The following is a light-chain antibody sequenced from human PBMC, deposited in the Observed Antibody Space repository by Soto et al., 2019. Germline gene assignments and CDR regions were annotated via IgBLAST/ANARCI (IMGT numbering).Light chain of an antibody. CDR3: CSYVGGYSYV. Sequence: QSVLTQPRSVSGSPGQSVTVSCIGTSSDVGDYNSVSWYQQHPGKAPKLMIYDVSKRPSGVPDRFSGSKSGNTASLTISGLQAEDEADYYCCSYVGGYSYVLGLGTKVTV. V-gene: IGLV2-11*01. CDR1: SSDVGDYNS. J-gene: IGLJ1*01. CDR2: DVS.